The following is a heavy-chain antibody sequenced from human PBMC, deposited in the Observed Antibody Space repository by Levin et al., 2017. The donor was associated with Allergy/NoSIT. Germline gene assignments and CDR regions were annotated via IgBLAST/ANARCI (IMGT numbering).Heavy chain of an antibody. Sequence: SETLSLTCAVYGGSFSGYYWSWIRQPPGKGLEWIGEINHSGSTNYNPSLKSRVTISVDTSKNQFSLKLSSVTAADTAVYYCARESDGSGRGGFDYWGQGTLVTVSS. CDR3: ARESDGSGRGGFDY. CDR2: INHSGST. V-gene: IGHV4-34*01. D-gene: IGHD3-10*01. CDR1: GGSFSGYY. J-gene: IGHJ4*02.